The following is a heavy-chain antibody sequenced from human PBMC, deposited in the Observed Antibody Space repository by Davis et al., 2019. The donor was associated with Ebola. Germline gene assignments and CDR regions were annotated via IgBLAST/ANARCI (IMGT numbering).Heavy chain of an antibody. V-gene: IGHV1-18*01. CDR1: GYTFTSYG. J-gene: IGHJ4*02. Sequence: ASVKVSCKASGYTFTSYGISWVRQAPGQGLEWMGWISAYNGNTNYAQKLQGRVTMTTDTSTSTTYMELRSLRSDDTAVYYCARDGLDFWSGYYADYWGQGTLVTVSS. CDR3: ARDGLDFWSGYYADY. D-gene: IGHD3-3*01. CDR2: ISAYNGNT.